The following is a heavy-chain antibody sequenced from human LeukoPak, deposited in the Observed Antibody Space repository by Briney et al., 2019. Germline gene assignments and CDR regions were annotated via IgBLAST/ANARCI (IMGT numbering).Heavy chain of an antibody. D-gene: IGHD4-23*01. J-gene: IGHJ4*02. CDR2: ISGSGGGT. CDR1: GFTFSSYA. CDR3: AKRTVVTPWYFDY. V-gene: IGHV3-23*01. Sequence: GGSLTLSCAASGFTFSSYAMSWVRQAPGKGLECVSAISGSGGGTYYAGSVKGRFTISRDNSKNTLYLQMNSLRAEDTAVYYCAKRTVVTPWYFDYWGQGTLVTVSS.